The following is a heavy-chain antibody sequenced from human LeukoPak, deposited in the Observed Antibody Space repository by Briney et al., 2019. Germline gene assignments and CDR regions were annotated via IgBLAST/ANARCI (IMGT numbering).Heavy chain of an antibody. CDR3: ARDQYYDFWSGYYRYYYYYMDV. J-gene: IGHJ6*03. Sequence: SETLSLTCTVSGGSISSYYWSWIRQPAGKGLEWIGRIYTSGSTNYNPSLKSRVTMSVDTSKNQFSPKLSSVTAADTAVYYCARDQYYDFWSGYYRYYYYYMDVWGKGTTVTVSS. CDR1: GGSISSYY. CDR2: IYTSGST. V-gene: IGHV4-4*07. D-gene: IGHD3-3*01.